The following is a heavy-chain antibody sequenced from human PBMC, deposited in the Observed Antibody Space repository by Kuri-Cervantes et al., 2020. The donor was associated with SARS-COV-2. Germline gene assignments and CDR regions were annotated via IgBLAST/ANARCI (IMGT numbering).Heavy chain of an antibody. D-gene: IGHD3-3*01. CDR3: ARDGRVYYDFWSGYPPEVHYYYMDV. J-gene: IGHJ6*03. Sequence: SVKVFCKASGYTFTSYAISWVRQAPGQGLEWMGRIIPILGTANYAQKFQGRVTITADKSTSTAYMELSSLRSEDTAVYYCARDGRVYYDFWSGYPPEVHYYYMDVWGKGTTVTVSS. CDR1: GYTFTSYA. V-gene: IGHV1-69*04. CDR2: IIPILGTA.